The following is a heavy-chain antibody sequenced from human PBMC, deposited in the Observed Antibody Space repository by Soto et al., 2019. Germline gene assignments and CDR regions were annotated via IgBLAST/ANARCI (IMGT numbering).Heavy chain of an antibody. CDR1: GFAFDAYW. CDR2: IDYDGTTT. CDR3: TRGPRPSSAGTGAY. Sequence: GGSLRLSFVASGFAFDAYWMHWVRQVPGEGPVWVSRIDYDGTTTTYADSVKGRFTISRDNAKNTLYLQMNSLRAEDTGVYYCTRGPRPSSAGTGAYWGQGTLVTVSS. V-gene: IGHV3-74*01. J-gene: IGHJ4*02. D-gene: IGHD6-13*01.